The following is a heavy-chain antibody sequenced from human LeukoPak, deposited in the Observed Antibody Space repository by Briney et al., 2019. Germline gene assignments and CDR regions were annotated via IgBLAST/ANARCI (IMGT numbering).Heavy chain of an antibody. CDR2: IYHSGST. CDR3: ARAIAAAGYFDY. D-gene: IGHD6-13*01. J-gene: IGHJ4*02. CDR1: GGSISSSNW. Sequence: SETLCLTCAVSGGSISSSNWWSWVRQPPGKGLEWIGEIYHSGSTNYNPSLKSRVTISVDKSKNQFSLKLSSVTAADTAVYYCARAIAAAGYFDYWGQGTLVTVSS. V-gene: IGHV4-4*02.